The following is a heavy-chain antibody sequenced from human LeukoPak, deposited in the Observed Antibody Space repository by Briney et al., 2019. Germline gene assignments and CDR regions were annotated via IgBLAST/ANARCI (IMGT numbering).Heavy chain of an antibody. D-gene: IGHD1-26*01. J-gene: IGHJ4*02. V-gene: IGHV3-15*01. CDR3: ATVARTSEWDLSPHFDY. CDR2: IKTKTDGGTT. CDR1: GFTFSNAW. Sequence: GGSLRLSCAVSGFTFSNAWMAWVRQAPGRGLEWIGHIKTKTDGGTTDYAAPVKGRFTISRDDSKNTLFLQMSSLKTEDTALYFCATVARTSEWDLSPHFDYWGQGTLLTVSS.